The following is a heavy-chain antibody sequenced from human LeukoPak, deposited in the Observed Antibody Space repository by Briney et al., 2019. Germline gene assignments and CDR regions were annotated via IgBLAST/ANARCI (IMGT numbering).Heavy chain of an antibody. Sequence: PGGSLRLSCAASGFTFSGSAMHWVRQASGKGLEWVGRIRSKANSYATAYAASVKGRFTISRDDSKNTAYLQMNSLKTEDTAVYYCTRPHYRDGYNLGRYYYYYMDVWGKGTTVTISS. D-gene: IGHD5-24*01. CDR3: TRPHYRDGYNLGRYYYYYMDV. V-gene: IGHV3-73*01. CDR1: GFTFSGSA. J-gene: IGHJ6*03. CDR2: IRSKANSYAT.